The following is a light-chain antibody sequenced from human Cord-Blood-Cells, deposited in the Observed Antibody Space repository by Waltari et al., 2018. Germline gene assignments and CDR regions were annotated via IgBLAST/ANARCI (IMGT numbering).Light chain of an antibody. J-gene: IGKJ1*01. CDR1: QSISSY. Sequence: DIQMTQSPSSLSASVGDRVTIPCRASQSISSYLNWYQQKPGKAPKLLIYAASSLQSGVPARFSGSGSGTDFTLTISSLQPEDCATYDCQQSYSTPRTFGQGTKVEIK. CDR2: AAS. V-gene: IGKV1-39*01. CDR3: QQSYSTPRT.